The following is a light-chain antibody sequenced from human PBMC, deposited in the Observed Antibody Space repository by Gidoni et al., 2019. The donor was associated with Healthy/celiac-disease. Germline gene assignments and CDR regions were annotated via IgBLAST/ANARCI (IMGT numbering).Light chain of an antibody. CDR2: AAS. V-gene: IGKV1-39*01. Sequence: DIQMTQSPSSLSASVGDRVTITCRASQSISSYLNWYQQKPGKAPKLLIYAASSLQSGVPSRFSGSGSGTDFTLTISSLQPEDFATYYCQQSYSTPLAPFGGGTKVEIK. CDR3: QQSYSTPLAP. CDR1: QSISSY. J-gene: IGKJ4*01.